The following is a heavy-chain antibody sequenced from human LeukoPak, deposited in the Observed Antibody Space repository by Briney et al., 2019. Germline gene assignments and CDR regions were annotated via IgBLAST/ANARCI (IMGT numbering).Heavy chain of an antibody. CDR1: GFSFSTYG. V-gene: IGHV3-30*18. Sequence: GGSLRLSCAASGFSFSTYGVDWVRQAPGRGLEWVAVISYDSRNKFYVDSVKGRFTTSRDNSRNMLYLQMNSLRPEDTAMYYCANDARIEGALGLDRWGQGALVIVS. CDR2: ISYDSRNK. J-gene: IGHJ5*02. CDR3: ANDARIEGALGLDR. D-gene: IGHD1-26*01.